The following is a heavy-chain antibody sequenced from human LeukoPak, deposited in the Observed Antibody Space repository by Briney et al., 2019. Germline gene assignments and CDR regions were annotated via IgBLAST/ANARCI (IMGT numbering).Heavy chain of an antibody. Sequence: GGSLRLSCAASGFTFSSYGMHWVRQAPGKGLEWVAVISYDGSNKYYADSVKGRFTISRDNSKNTLYLQMNSLRAEDTAVYYCARDPAAAGGFDLWGRGTLVTVSS. D-gene: IGHD6-13*01. CDR3: ARDPAAAGGFDL. CDR1: GFTFSSYG. J-gene: IGHJ2*01. CDR2: ISYDGSNK. V-gene: IGHV3-30*03.